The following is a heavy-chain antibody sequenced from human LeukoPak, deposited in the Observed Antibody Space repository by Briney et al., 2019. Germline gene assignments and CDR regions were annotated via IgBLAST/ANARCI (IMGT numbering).Heavy chain of an antibody. Sequence: GESLKISCKGSGYRFTNYWIAWLRQMPGKGLEWIGLIYPDYSDSEIRYTPSFQGQVTISADRSISTAYLQWSTLKASDTAMYYCARRDYSSASQGFDPWGQGTLVTVSS. V-gene: IGHV5-51*01. CDR2: IYPDYSDSEI. CDR3: ARRDYSSASQGFDP. CDR1: GYRFTNYW. J-gene: IGHJ5*02. D-gene: IGHD6-19*01.